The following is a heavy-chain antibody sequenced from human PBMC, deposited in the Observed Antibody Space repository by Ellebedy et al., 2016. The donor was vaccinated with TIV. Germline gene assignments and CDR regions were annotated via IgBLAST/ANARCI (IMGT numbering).Heavy chain of an antibody. V-gene: IGHV5-51*01. CDR1: GYDFSKYW. CDR3: ARGGYDSDLDYYDYYGLDV. D-gene: IGHD3-16*01. J-gene: IGHJ6*02. Sequence: PGGSLRLSCQASGYDFSKYWIAWVRQVAGKGLEWMGVIYPSDSDTRYGPPFEGQVTISVDRASSTAYLQWGGLRASDSAIFYCARGGYDSDLDYYDYYGLDVWGQGTMVTVSS. CDR2: IYPSDSDT.